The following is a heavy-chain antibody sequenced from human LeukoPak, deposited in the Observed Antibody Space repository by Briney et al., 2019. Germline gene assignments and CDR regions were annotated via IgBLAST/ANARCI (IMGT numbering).Heavy chain of an antibody. CDR2: INPKSGRT. Sequence: RASVKVSCKTSGYTFTNYDINWVRQATGQGLEWMGWINPKSGRTGYAQKFQGRVTFTRNTSISTAYMELNNLRSDDTAVYYCARNRDGYNSFDYWGQGTLVTVSS. CDR3: ARNRDGYNSFDY. CDR1: GYTFTNYD. D-gene: IGHD5-24*01. J-gene: IGHJ4*02. V-gene: IGHV1-8*03.